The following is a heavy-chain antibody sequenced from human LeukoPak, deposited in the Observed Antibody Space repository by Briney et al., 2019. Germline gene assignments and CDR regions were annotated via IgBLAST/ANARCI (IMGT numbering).Heavy chain of an antibody. CDR2: IKQDGSEK. CDR1: GFTFSGYW. D-gene: IGHD3-10*01. CDR3: AKDYYGSGRGAFDI. V-gene: IGHV3-7*01. Sequence: PGGSLRLSCAASGFTFSGYWMSWVRQAPGKGLEWVANIKQDGSEKYYVDSVKGRFTISRDNAKNSLYLQMNSLRAEDTAVYYCAKDYYGSGRGAFDIWGQGTMVTVSS. J-gene: IGHJ3*02.